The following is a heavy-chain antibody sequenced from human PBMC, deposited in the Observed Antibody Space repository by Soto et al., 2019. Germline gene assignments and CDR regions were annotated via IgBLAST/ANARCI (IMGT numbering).Heavy chain of an antibody. Sequence: QVQLVESGGGVVQAGRSLRLSCAASGFTFNKYGVHWVRQAPGKGLEWVAFISYDGNKKYYRDSVTGRFSISRDKPQNTVYLEVNRVSVEDPTEYHCATDGSHRDIESWGQGTLVTVSS. CDR1: GFTFNKYG. J-gene: IGHJ4*02. CDR3: ATDGSHRDIES. D-gene: IGHD2-15*01. CDR2: ISYDGNKK. V-gene: IGHV3-33*05.